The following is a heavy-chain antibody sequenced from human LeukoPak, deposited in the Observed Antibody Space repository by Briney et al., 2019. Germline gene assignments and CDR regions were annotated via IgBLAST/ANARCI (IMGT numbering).Heavy chain of an antibody. J-gene: IGHJ4*02. CDR1: GGTFSSYA. D-gene: IGHD6-19*01. CDR3: AKQWLGQVVDY. V-gene: IGHV1-69*06. CDR2: IIPIFGTA. Sequence: ASVKVSCKASGGTFSSYAISWVRQAPGQGLEWMGGIIPIFGTANYAQKFQGRVTITADKSTSTAYMELRSLRSDDTAVYYCAKQWLGQVVDYWGQGTLVTVSS.